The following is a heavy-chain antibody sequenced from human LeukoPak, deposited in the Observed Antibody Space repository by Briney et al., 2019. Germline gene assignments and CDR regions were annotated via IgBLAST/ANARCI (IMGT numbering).Heavy chain of an antibody. J-gene: IGHJ4*02. CDR3: AKKGAQLVLREYYFDY. CDR2: ISGSGGST. V-gene: IGHV3-23*01. CDR1: GFTFSSYA. D-gene: IGHD6-13*01. Sequence: PGGSLRLSCVVSGFTFSSYAMSWVRQAPGKGLEWVSAISGSGGSTYYADSVKGRFTISRDNSKNTLYLQMNSLRAEDTAVYYCAKKGAQLVLREYYFDYWGQGTLVTVSS.